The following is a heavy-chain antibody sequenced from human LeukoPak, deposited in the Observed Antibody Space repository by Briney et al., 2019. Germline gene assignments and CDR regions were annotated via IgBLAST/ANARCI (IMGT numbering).Heavy chain of an antibody. CDR3: ARDKAHSYGRYFDP. CDR1: GGSISTYY. J-gene: IGHJ5*02. D-gene: IGHD5-18*01. CDR2: IANGNT. Sequence: SDTLSLTCSVAGGSISTYYWNWLRQTPGKGLEWIGHIANGNTDYNPFLKSRVTISVDTSKNQFSLKLTSVTAADTAVYYCARDKAHSYGRYFDPWGQGALVIVSS. V-gene: IGHV4-59*01.